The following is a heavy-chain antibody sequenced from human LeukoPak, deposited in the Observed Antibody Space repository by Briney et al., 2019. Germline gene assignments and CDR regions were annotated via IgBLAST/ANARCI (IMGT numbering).Heavy chain of an antibody. J-gene: IGHJ4*02. Sequence: ASVKVSCKTSGYTFDSFGVSWVRQAPGQGLEWMGWVSGVNDDTKYAQKVQGRVTMTTDTSTSTAYMELRSLRSDDTAVYYCARDVGFYYDSGSVLDQWGQGTRVIVSS. CDR2: VSGVNDDT. V-gene: IGHV1-18*04. D-gene: IGHD3-10*01. CDR3: ARDVGFYYDSGSVLDQ. CDR1: GYTFDSFG.